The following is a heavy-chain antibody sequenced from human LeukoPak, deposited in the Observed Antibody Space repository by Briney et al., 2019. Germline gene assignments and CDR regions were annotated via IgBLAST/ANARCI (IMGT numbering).Heavy chain of an antibody. D-gene: IGHD1-26*01. J-gene: IGHJ4*02. CDR3: AKDLSDSGSYRSVRYYFDY. V-gene: IGHV3-23*01. CDR1: GFTFSSYA. Sequence: PGASLRLSCAAPGFTFSSYAMSWVGQAPGKGLDLVSPISGSGGSTYYADSVKGRFTISRDNSKNTLYLQMNSLRAEDTAVYYCAKDLSDSGSYRSVRYYFDYWGQGTLVTVSS. CDR2: ISGSGGST.